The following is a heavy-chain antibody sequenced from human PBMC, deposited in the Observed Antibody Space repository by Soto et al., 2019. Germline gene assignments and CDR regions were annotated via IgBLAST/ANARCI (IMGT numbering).Heavy chain of an antibody. CDR2: VNHNGRK. J-gene: IGHJ3*01. CDR3: ARGGSSDWQVAFDF. CDR1: GGSFSGYF. Sequence: QLHQQQWGAGLLKPSETLSLTCAVYGGSFSGYFWNWIRQSPGKGLEWIGKVNHNGRKNYKPSLKSRVTISWDMSKNQISLKLTSVTAADTAVYNCARGGSSDWQVAFDFWGQGTMVTVSS. D-gene: IGHD6-19*01. V-gene: IGHV4-34*01.